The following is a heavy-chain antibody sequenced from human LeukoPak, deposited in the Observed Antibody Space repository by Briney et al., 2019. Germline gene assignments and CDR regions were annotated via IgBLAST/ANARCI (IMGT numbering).Heavy chain of an antibody. D-gene: IGHD6-19*01. Sequence: GGSLRLSCAASGFTFSSYGMHWVRQAPGKGLEWVAFIRYDGSNKYYADSVKGRFTISRDNSKNTLYLQMNSLRAEDTAVYYCAKFNSGWGRPGGAFDIWGQGTMVTVSS. V-gene: IGHV3-30*02. J-gene: IGHJ3*02. CDR1: GFTFSSYG. CDR2: IRYDGSNK. CDR3: AKFNSGWGRPGGAFDI.